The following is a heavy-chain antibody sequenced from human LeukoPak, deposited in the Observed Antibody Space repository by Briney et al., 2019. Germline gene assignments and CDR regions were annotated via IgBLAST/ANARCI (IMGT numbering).Heavy chain of an antibody. J-gene: IGHJ1*01. D-gene: IGHD6-19*01. CDR1: GSFSESY. CDR3: ARGGKIAVVGTRSPQYFQH. CDR2: ISYSGGST. V-gene: IGHV3-23*01. Sequence: GGSLRLSCVVSGSFSESYRSWIRQTPGKGLEWVSGISYSGGSTYYADSVKGRFTISRDNSKNTLFLQMNSLRAEDTAVYYCARGGKIAVVGTRSPQYFQHWGQGTLVTVSS.